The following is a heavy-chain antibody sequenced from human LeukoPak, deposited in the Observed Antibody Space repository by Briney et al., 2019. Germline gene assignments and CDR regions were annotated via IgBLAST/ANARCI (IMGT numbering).Heavy chain of an antibody. D-gene: IGHD5-12*01. Sequence: GGSLRLSCAASGFTFSSYAMSWVRQAPGKGLEWVSAISGSGGSTYYADSVKGGFTISRDNSKNTLYLQMNSLRAEDTSVYYCAKDWLGDYFDYWGQGTLVTVSS. CDR2: ISGSGGST. CDR3: AKDWLGDYFDY. CDR1: GFTFSSYA. J-gene: IGHJ4*02. V-gene: IGHV3-23*01.